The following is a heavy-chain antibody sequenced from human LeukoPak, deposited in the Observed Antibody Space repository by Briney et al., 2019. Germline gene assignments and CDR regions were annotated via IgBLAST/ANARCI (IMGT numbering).Heavy chain of an antibody. CDR1: GFTFSIYW. J-gene: IGHJ4*02. Sequence: GGSLRLSCEASGFTFSIYWMSWVRQAPGKGLEWVANIKEDGSEKDYVDSVKGRFIISRDNVKNSLYLQMNSLGAEDTAVYFCAKDRFALGEWGQGTLVTVSS. V-gene: IGHV3-7*03. CDR3: AKDRFALGE. CDR2: IKEDGSEK. D-gene: IGHD3-10*01.